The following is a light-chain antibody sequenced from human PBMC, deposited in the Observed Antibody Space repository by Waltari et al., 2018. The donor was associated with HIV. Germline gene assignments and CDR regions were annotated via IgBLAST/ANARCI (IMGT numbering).Light chain of an antibody. V-gene: IGLV2-14*03. CDR1: DTDHYD. CDR3: TSYISSAIPV. CDR2: DVV. Sequence: QSALTQPASVSGSPGQSITISCTGTDTDHYDVSWYQHRPGEAPKVIIFDVVYRTSGVSNRFSCSRSGNTASLTISGLLAEDEADYFCTSYISSAIPVFGGGTKVTVL. J-gene: IGLJ2*01.